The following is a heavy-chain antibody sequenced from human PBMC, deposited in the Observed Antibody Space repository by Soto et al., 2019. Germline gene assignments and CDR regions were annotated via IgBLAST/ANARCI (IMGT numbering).Heavy chain of an antibody. Sequence: GGSLRLSCAASGFTFSSYSMNWVRQALGKGLEWVSYISSSSSTIYYADSVKGRFTISRDNAKNSLYLQMNSLRDEDTAVYYCARDNYDFWSGLSYGMDVWGQGTTVTVSS. CDR1: GFTFSSYS. CDR2: ISSSSSTI. V-gene: IGHV3-48*02. D-gene: IGHD3-3*01. CDR3: ARDNYDFWSGLSYGMDV. J-gene: IGHJ6*02.